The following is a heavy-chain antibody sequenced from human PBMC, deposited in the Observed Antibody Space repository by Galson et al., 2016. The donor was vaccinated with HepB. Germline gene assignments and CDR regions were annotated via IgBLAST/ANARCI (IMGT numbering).Heavy chain of an antibody. CDR3: RGSAVFDY. D-gene: IGHD3-10*01. J-gene: IGHJ4*02. CDR2: ISGDGKFI. V-gene: IGHV3-74*01. CDR1: GFSFSTYW. Sequence: SLRLSCAASGFSFSTYWMHWVRQVPGKGLVWVSRISGDGKFINYAESVKGRSTISRDNAKNTVYLQMNSLTVEDSAIYYCRGSAVFDYWGQGTLVSVSS.